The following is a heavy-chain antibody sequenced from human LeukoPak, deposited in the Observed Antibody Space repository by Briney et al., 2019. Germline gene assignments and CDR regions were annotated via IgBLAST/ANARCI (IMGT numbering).Heavy chain of an antibody. CDR2: IYYSGST. Sequence: SETLSLTCTVSGGSISSSSYYWGWIRQPPGKGLEWIGGIYYSGSTYYNPSLKSRVTISVDTSKNQFSLKLSSVTAADTAVYYCARGGLYYPFWGQGTLVTVSS. D-gene: IGHD1-26*01. CDR3: ARGGLYYPF. J-gene: IGHJ4*02. CDR1: GGSISSSSYY. V-gene: IGHV4-39*07.